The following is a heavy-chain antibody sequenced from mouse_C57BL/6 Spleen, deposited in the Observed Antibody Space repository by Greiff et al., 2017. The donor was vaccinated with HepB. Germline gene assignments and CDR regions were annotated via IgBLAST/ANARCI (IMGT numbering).Heavy chain of an antibody. V-gene: IGHV5-16*01. D-gene: IGHD1-1*01. CDR1: GFTFSDYY. CDR3: ARDNYYGSMGAMDY. Sequence: DVQLVESEGGLVQPGSSMKLSCTASGFTFSDYYMAWVRQVPEKGLEWVANINYDGSSTYYLDSLKSRFIISRDNAKKILYLQMSSLKSEDTATYYCARDNYYGSMGAMDYWGQGTSVTVSS. J-gene: IGHJ4*01. CDR2: INYDGSST.